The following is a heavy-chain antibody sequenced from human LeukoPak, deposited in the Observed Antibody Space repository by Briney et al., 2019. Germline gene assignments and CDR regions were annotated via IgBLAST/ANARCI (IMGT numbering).Heavy chain of an antibody. V-gene: IGHV3-21*01. Sequence: PGGSLRLSCAASGFTFSSYSMNWVRQAPGKGLEWVSSISSSSSYIYYADSVKVRFTISRDNANKSLYLKIYSLSAEDTAVYYCARSKGSSWYGGAFDIWGQGTMVTVSS. CDR1: GFTFSSYS. D-gene: IGHD6-13*01. J-gene: IGHJ3*02. CDR2: ISSSSSYI. CDR3: ARSKGSSWYGGAFDI.